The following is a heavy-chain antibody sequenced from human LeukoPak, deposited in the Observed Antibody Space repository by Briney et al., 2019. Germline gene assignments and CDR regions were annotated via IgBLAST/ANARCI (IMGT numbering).Heavy chain of an antibody. CDR1: GFTFSSYG. V-gene: IGHV3-30*18. CDR3: AKAGGGYDLSNY. CDR2: ISYDGSNK. D-gene: IGHD5-12*01. Sequence: PGRSLRLSCAASGFTFSSYGMHWVRQAPGKGLEWVAVISYDGSNKYYADSVKGRFTISRDNSKNTLYLQMNSLRAEDTAVYYCAKAGGGYDLSNYWGQGTLVTVSS. J-gene: IGHJ4*02.